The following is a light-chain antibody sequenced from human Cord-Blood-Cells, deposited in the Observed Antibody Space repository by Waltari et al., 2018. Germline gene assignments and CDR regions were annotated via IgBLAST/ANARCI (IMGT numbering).Light chain of an antibody. J-gene: IGLJ2*01. Sequence: QSALTQPASVSGSPGQSITISCTETSSDVGGYNYVSWYQQHPGKAPKLMIYDVSNRPSWVSNRFSGSKSGNTASLTISGLQAEDEADYYCSSYTSSSTLVFGGGTKLTVL. V-gene: IGLV2-14*01. CDR3: SSYTSSSTLV. CDR1: SSDVGGYNY. CDR2: DVS.